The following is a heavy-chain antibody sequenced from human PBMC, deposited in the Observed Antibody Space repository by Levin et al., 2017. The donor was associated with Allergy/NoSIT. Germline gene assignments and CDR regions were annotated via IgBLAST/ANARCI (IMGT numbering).Heavy chain of an antibody. J-gene: IGHJ4*02. CDR2: ISYDGSNK. CDR3: ARVPLGEGTTLVDY. D-gene: IGHD1-7*01. CDR1: GFTFSSYA. Sequence: GGSLRLSCAASGFTFSSYAMHWVRQAPGKGLEWVAVISYDGSNKYYADSVKGRFTISRDNSKNTLYLQMNSLRAEDTAVYYCARVPLGEGTTLVDYWGQGTLVTVSS. V-gene: IGHV3-30*04.